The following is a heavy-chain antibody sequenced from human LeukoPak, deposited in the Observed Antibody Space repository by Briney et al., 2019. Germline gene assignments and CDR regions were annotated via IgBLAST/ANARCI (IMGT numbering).Heavy chain of an antibody. CDR1: GGSISSGGYS. Sequence: TLSLTCAVSGGSISSGGYSWSWIRQPPGTGLEWIGYIYHSGSTYYNPSLKSRVTISVDRSKNQFSLKLSSVTAADTAVYYCARVSLDSRGNWFDPWGQGTLVTVSS. J-gene: IGHJ5*02. CDR2: IYHSGST. CDR3: ARVSLDSRGNWFDP. V-gene: IGHV4-30-2*01. D-gene: IGHD3-22*01.